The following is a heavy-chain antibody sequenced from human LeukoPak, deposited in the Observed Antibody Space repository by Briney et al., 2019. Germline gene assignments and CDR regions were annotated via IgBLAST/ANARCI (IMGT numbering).Heavy chain of an antibody. V-gene: IGHV1-18*01. J-gene: IGHJ4*02. CDR1: GYTFTSYG. Sequence: ASVKVSCKASGYTFTSYGISWVRQVPGQGLEWMGWISAYNGNTNYAQKLQGRVTMTTDTSTSTAYMELRSLRSDDTAVYYCARVMITFGGVIVNFDYWGQGTLVTVSS. CDR3: ARVMITFGGVIVNFDY. D-gene: IGHD3-16*02. CDR2: ISAYNGNT.